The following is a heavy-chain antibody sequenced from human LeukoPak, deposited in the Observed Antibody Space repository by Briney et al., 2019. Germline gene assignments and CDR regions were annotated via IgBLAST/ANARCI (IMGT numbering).Heavy chain of an antibody. CDR3: ARDDGYNYGPFDY. J-gene: IGHJ4*02. D-gene: IGHD5-18*01. Sequence: GRSLRLSCAASGFTFSRYWMHWVRQAPEKGLLWVSRINSDESNTNYADSVKGRFTISRDNAKNTLYLQMNNLRAEDTAVYYCARDDGYNYGPFDYWGQGILVSVSS. V-gene: IGHV3-74*01. CDR2: INSDESNT. CDR1: GFTFSRYW.